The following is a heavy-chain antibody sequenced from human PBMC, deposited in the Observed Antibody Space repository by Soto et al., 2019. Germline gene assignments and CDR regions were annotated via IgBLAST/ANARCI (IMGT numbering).Heavy chain of an antibody. Sequence: GGSLRLSCAATGLTFNTYKMNWVRQAPGKGLEWVSSISSSSAYIYYADSVKGRFTISRDNAKNLLFLQMNSLRAEDTAVYYCARDGGSGLSWFDPWGQGTHVTVSS. CDR1: GLTFNTYK. CDR2: ISSSSAYI. D-gene: IGHD6-19*01. V-gene: IGHV3-21*01. CDR3: ARDGGSGLSWFDP. J-gene: IGHJ5*02.